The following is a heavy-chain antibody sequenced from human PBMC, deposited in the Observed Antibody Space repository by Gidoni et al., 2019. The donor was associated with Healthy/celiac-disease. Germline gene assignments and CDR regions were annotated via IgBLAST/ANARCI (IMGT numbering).Heavy chain of an antibody. J-gene: IGHJ3*02. CDR3: ARFSGYYDILTGYPPPDAFDI. V-gene: IGHV1-46*01. D-gene: IGHD3-9*01. CDR1: GYTFTSYY. CDR2: INPSGGST. Sequence: QVQLVQSGAEVKKPGASVKVSCKASGYTFTSYYRHWVRQAPGQGLEGLGIINPSGGSTSYAQKFQGRVTMTRDTSTSTVYMELSSLRSEDTAVYYCARFSGYYDILTGYPPPDAFDIWGQGTMVTVSS.